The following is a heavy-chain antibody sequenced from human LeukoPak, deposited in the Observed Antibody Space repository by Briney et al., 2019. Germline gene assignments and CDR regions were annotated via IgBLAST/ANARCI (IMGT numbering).Heavy chain of an antibody. CDR2: ISGSGGST. CDR3: AKGTTYYYGSGSSHFDY. J-gene: IGHJ4*02. Sequence: GGSLRLSCAASGFTFSSYAMSWVRQAPGKGLEWGSAISGSGGSTYYADSVKGRFTISRENSKNTLYLQMTSLRAEDTAVYYCAKGTTYYYGSGSSHFDYWGQGTLVTVSS. V-gene: IGHV3-23*01. CDR1: GFTFSSYA. D-gene: IGHD3-10*01.